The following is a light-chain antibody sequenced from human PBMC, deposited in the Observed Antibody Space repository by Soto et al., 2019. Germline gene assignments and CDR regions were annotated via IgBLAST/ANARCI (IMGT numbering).Light chain of an antibody. CDR2: GAS. Sequence: DIVLTQAPGTLSLSPGGRATLSCRASQRISSTYLAWYQQKPGQAPRLLIYGASSRATGIPDRFSGSGSGTDFTLTISRLEPEDFAVYYCQQYGSSPLTFGQGTKVDIK. V-gene: IGKV3-20*01. CDR3: QQYGSSPLT. CDR1: QRISSTY. J-gene: IGKJ1*01.